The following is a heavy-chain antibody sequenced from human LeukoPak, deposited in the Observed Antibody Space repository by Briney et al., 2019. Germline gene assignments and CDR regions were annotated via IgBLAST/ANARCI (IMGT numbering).Heavy chain of an antibody. CDR3: ASDLTGARDC. CDR1: GFTFSSYG. V-gene: IGHV3-30*03. D-gene: IGHD1-14*01. Sequence: GRSLRLSCAASGFTFSSYGMHWVRQAPGKGLEWVAVISYDGSNKYYADSVKGRFTISRDNAKNTLYLQMNSLRAEDTAIYFCASDLTGARDCWGQGTLVTVSS. CDR2: ISYDGSNK. J-gene: IGHJ4*02.